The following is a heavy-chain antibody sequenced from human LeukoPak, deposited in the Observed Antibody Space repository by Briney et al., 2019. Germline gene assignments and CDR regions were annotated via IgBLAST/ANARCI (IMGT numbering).Heavy chain of an antibody. CDR2: IYHSGST. D-gene: IGHD5-18*01. V-gene: IGHV4-38-2*02. Sequence: PSETLSLTCTVSGYSISSGYYWGWIRQPPGKGLEWIGSIYHSGSTYYNPSLKSRVTISVDTSKNQFSLKLSSVTAADTAVYYCARDLYSHNLDAEYWGQGTLVTVSS. CDR3: ARDLYSHNLDAEY. J-gene: IGHJ4*02. CDR1: GYSISSGYY.